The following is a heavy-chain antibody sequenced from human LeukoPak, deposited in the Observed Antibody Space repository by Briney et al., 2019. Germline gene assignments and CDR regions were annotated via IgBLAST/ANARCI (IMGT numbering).Heavy chain of an antibody. CDR3: ARGGKDTAMVTLGY. D-gene: IGHD5-18*01. V-gene: IGHV3-48*03. Sequence: GGSLRLSCAASGFTFSSYEMNWVRQAPGKGLEWVSYISSSGSTIYYADSVKGRFTISRDNAKNSLYLQMNSLRAEDTAVYYCARGGKDTAMVTLGYWGQGTLVTVSS. CDR1: GFTFSSYE. J-gene: IGHJ4*02. CDR2: ISSSGSTI.